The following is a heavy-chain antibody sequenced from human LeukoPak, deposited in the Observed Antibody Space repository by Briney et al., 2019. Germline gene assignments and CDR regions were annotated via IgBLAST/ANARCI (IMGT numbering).Heavy chain of an antibody. J-gene: IGHJ4*02. CDR2: INPNSGGT. D-gene: IGHD1-7*01. CDR3: AREGGITGTPGDY. CDR1: GYTFTGYY. Sequence: ASVKVSCKASGYTFTGYYMHWVRQAPGQGLEWMGWINPNSGGTNYAQKFQGRVTMTRDTSISTAYMELSRLRSDDTAVYYCAREGGITGTPGDYWGQGTLVTVSS. V-gene: IGHV1-2*02.